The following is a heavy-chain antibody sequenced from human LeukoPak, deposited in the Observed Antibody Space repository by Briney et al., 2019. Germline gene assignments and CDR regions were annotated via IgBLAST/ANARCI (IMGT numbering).Heavy chain of an antibody. CDR2: ISYDGSNK. V-gene: IGHV3-30*18. CDR1: GFTFSSYA. D-gene: IGHD5-24*01. Sequence: GGSLRLSCAASGFTFSSYAMHWVRQAPGKGLEWVAVISYDGSNKYYADSVKGRFTISRDNSKNTLYLQVNSLRAEDTNVYYCAKENRERDFHYWGQGSPVAVSS. CDR3: AKENRERDFHY. J-gene: IGHJ4*02.